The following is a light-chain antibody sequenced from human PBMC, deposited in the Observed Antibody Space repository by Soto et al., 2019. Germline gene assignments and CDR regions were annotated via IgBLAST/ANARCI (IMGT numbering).Light chain of an antibody. J-gene: IGLJ1*01. CDR1: SSDVGGYNY. V-gene: IGLV2-14*01. CDR3: ISYTSSSTPAV. Sequence: QSALTQPASVSGSPGQSITISCTGTSSDVGGYNYVSWYQQHPGKAPKLMIYEVSNRPSGVSNRFSGSKSGNTASLTISGLQAEDEADYYCISYTSSSTPAVFGLGPHVTLL. CDR2: EVS.